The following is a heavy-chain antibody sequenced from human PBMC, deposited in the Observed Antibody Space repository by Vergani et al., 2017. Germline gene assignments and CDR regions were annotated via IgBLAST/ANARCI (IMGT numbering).Heavy chain of an antibody. CDR1: GGSISSGSYY. CDR2: FYTGGGT. Sequence: QVQLQESGPGLVRPSQTLSLTCTVSGGSISSGSYYWSWFRQPAGKGLEWIGRFYTGGGTSYNPSLKSRVTISVDTSKNQISLQLSSVTAADTAVYYCARDPRYSTTWPFLLLDMDVWGQGTTVTVSS. J-gene: IGHJ6*02. D-gene: IGHD6-13*01. CDR3: ARDPRYSTTWPFLLLDMDV. V-gene: IGHV4-61*02.